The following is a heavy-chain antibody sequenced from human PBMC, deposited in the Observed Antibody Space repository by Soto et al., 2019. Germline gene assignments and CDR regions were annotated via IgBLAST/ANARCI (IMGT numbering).Heavy chain of an antibody. CDR1: GDSISSGYF. CDR2: TYNSGTT. D-gene: IGHD3-3*01. Sequence: QVQLQESGPGLVEPSQTLSLTCTVSGDSISSGYFWSWIRQSPGKGLEWIGHTYNSGTTYNNPSLRXRXTXSXXTSRTQFSLRLTSVTAADTAVYSCARGPSADKFDYWGQGTLVTVSS. V-gene: IGHV4-30-4*01. CDR3: ARGPSADKFDY. J-gene: IGHJ4*02.